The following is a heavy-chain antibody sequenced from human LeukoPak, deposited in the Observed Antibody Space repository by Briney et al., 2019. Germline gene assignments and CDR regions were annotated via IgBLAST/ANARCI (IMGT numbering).Heavy chain of an antibody. CDR3: ARIESYHILYRPY. D-gene: IGHD3-9*01. CDR1: GPSFSGYS. V-gene: IGHV4-34*01. CDR2: ITESGGT. Sequence: SETLSLTCAVYGPSFSGYSWSWIRQSPGKGLEWIGEITESGGTNYNPSFKSRLTISADTSKNQFSLKLASVTAADTAVYYCARIESYHILYRPYWGQGTLVTVSS. J-gene: IGHJ4*02.